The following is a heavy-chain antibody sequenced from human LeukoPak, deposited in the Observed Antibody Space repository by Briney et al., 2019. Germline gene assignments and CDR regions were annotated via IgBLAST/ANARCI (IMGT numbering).Heavy chain of an antibody. CDR3: ARDLNDFWSGKDAFDI. Sequence: GGSLRLSCAASGFTFNNYWMNWVRQAPGKGLEWVANIKQDGSEKYYVDSVKGRFTISRDNAKNSLYLQMNSLRAEDTAVYYCARDLNDFWSGKDAFDIWGRGTMVTVSS. J-gene: IGHJ3*02. V-gene: IGHV3-7*01. D-gene: IGHD3-3*01. CDR1: GFTFNNYW. CDR2: IKQDGSEK.